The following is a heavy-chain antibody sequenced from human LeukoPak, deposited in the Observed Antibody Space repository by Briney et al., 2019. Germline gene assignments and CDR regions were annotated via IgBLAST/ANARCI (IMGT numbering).Heavy chain of an antibody. CDR3: ARDWGGYDSNYYYYYYMDV. Sequence: ASVKVSCKASGYTFTSYGISWVRQAPGQGLEWMGWISAYNGNTNYAQKLQGRVTMTTDTSTSTAYMELRSLRSDDTAVYYCARDWGGYDSNYYYYYYMDVWGKGTTVTVSS. D-gene: IGHD5-12*01. V-gene: IGHV1-18*01. CDR1: GYTFTSYG. J-gene: IGHJ6*03. CDR2: ISAYNGNT.